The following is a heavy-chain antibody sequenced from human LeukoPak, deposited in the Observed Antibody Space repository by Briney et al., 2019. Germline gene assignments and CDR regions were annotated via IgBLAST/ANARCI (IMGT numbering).Heavy chain of an antibody. V-gene: IGHV3-30*18. J-gene: IGHJ4*02. CDR3: AKIVPGYSYAY. D-gene: IGHD5-18*01. Sequence: GGSLRLSCAASGFTFSSYGMHWVRQPPGKGLEWVAVISYDGSNKYYADSVKGRFTISRDNSKNTLYLQMNSLRAEDTAVYYCAKIVPGYSYAYWGQGTLVTVSS. CDR1: GFTFSSYG. CDR2: ISYDGSNK.